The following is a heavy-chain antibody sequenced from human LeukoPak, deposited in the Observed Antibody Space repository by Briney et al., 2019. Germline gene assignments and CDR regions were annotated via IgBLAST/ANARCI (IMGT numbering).Heavy chain of an antibody. CDR3: ARVAVGSYSFGY. Sequence: GGSLRLSCAASGFTFSSYWMHWVRQAPGKGLVWVSRINTDGSTTSYVDSVKGRFTISRDNAKNMLYLQMNSLRAEDTAVYYCARVAVGSYSFGYWGQGTLVTVSS. D-gene: IGHD1-26*01. CDR2: INTDGSTT. V-gene: IGHV3-74*01. J-gene: IGHJ4*02. CDR1: GFTFSSYW.